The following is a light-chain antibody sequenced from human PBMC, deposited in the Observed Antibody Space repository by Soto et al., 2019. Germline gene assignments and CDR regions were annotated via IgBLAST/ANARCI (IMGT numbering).Light chain of an antibody. Sequence: IVLTQSQATLSLSPCERATLSCRASQSVSSYLAWYQQKPGQAPRLLIYDASNTATGIPARFSGSGSGTDFTLTISSLEPEDFAVYYCQQRSNWTLTFGGGTKVDIK. J-gene: IGKJ4*01. V-gene: IGKV3-11*01. CDR1: QSVSSY. CDR2: DAS. CDR3: QQRSNWTLT.